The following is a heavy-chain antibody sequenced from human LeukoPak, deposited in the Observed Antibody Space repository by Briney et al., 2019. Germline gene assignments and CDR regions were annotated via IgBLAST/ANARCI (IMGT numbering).Heavy chain of an antibody. CDR3: ADSGSYYYFDD. CDR1: GGSISSYY. V-gene: IGHV4-59*08. CDR2: IYYSGST. Sequence: SETLSLTCTVSGGSISSYYWSWIRQPPGKGLEWIGYIYYSGSTSYNPSLKSRVTISVDTSKNQFSLRLNSVTAADTAVYFCADSGSYYYFDDWGQGTLVTVSS. D-gene: IGHD3-10*01. J-gene: IGHJ4*02.